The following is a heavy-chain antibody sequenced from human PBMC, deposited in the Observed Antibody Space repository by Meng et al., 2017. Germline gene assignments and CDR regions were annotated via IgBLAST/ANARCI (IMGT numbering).Heavy chain of an antibody. D-gene: IGHD6-25*01. CDR1: GDSVSLNRAA. CDR2: TYYRYKWYN. V-gene: IGHV6-1*02. CDR3: AKGAYSGLDY. J-gene: IGHJ4*02. Sequence: QVQLQQSGPELVKPVQSPSLPCATPGDSVSLNRAAWNWIRQSPSRGLEWLGRTYYRYKWYNDYAVSVKSRITINPDTSKNQFSLQLNSVTPEDTAVYYCAKGAYSGLDYWGQGTLVTVSS.